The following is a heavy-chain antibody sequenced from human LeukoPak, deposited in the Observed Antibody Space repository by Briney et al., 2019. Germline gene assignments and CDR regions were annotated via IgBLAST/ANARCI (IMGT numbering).Heavy chain of an antibody. CDR1: GFTFSTYS. Sequence: GGSLRLSRAASGFTFSTYSMNWVRQAPGKGLEWVSSISSSSSYIYYADSVKGRFTISRDNSKNTLYLQMNSLRAEDTAVYYCASSPIGPAAGPMYYYYGMDVWGQGTTVTVSS. J-gene: IGHJ6*02. V-gene: IGHV3-21*04. CDR2: ISSSSSYI. CDR3: ASSPIGPAAGPMYYYYGMDV. D-gene: IGHD6-13*01.